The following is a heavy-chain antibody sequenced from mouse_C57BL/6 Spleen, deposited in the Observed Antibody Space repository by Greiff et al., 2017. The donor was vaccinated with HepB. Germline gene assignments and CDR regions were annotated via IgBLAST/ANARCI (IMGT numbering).Heavy chain of an antibody. CDR2: IDPANGNT. J-gene: IGHJ3*01. Sequence: VQLQQSVAELVRPGASVKLSCTASGFNIKNTYMHWVKQRPEQGLEWIGRIDPANGNTKYAPKFQGKATITADTSSSTAYMQLSSLTSEDSAVYYCATDGSSGYEFAYWGQGTLVTVSA. CDR1: GFNIKNTY. D-gene: IGHD3-2*02. V-gene: IGHV14-3*01. CDR3: ATDGSSGYEFAY.